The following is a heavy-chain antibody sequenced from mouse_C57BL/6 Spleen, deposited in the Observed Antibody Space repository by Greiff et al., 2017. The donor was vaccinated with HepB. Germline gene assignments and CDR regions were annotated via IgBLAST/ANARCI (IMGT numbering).Heavy chain of an antibody. V-gene: IGHV1-18*01. Sequence: EVQLQQSGPELVKPGASVKIPCKASGYTFTDYNMDWVKQSHGKSLEWIGDINPNNGGTIYNQKFKGKATLTVDKSSSTAYMELRSLTSEDTAVYDCARSSYYGSSYEYFDVWGTGTTVTVSS. CDR2: INPNNGGT. CDR3: ARSSYYGSSYEYFDV. J-gene: IGHJ1*03. D-gene: IGHD1-1*01. CDR1: GYTFTDYN.